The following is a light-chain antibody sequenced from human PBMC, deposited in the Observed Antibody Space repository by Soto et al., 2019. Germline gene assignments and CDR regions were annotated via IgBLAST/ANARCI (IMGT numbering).Light chain of an antibody. V-gene: IGKV1-33*01. Sequence: MTQSPATLSVSPGGRATLSCRASQSISSWLAWYQQKPGKAPKLLIYDASNLETGVPSRFSGSGSGTDFTFTISSLQPEDIATYYCQQYDNPPLTFGGGTKVDI. CDR3: QQYDNPPLT. CDR1: QSISSW. CDR2: DAS. J-gene: IGKJ4*01.